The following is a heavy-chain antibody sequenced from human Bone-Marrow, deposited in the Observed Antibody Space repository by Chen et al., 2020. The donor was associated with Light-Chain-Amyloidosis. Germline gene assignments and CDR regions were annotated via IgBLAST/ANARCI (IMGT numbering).Heavy chain of an antibody. Sequence: QVQLQESGPGLVKPSETLFLTCTVSGGSISSYYWSWIRQPAGKGLEWIGRIYTSGSTNYNPSLKSRVTMSVDTSKNQFSLKLSSVTAADTAVYYCARSSSSWYEEYYYYYYYMDVWGKGTTVTVSS. CDR1: GGSISSYY. CDR2: IYTSGST. CDR3: ARSSSSWYEEYYYYYYYMDV. J-gene: IGHJ6*03. V-gene: IGHV4-4*07. D-gene: IGHD6-13*01.